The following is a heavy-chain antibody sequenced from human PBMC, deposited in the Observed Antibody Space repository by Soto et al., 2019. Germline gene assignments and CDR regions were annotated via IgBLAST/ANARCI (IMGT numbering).Heavy chain of an antibody. Sequence: GASVKVSCKASGYTFTSYDINWVRQATGQGLEWMGWMNPNSGNTGYAQKFQGRVTMTRNTSISTAYMELSSLRSEDTAVYYCARAGTPNYDYVLGDWFDPWGRGPLVTAS. CDR1: GYTFTSYD. CDR3: ARAGTPNYDYVLGDWFDP. CDR2: MNPNSGNT. D-gene: IGHD3-16*01. J-gene: IGHJ5*02. V-gene: IGHV1-8*01.